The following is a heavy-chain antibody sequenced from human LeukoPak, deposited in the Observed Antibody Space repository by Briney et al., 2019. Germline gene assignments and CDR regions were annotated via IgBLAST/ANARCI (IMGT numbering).Heavy chain of an antibody. CDR1: GFTFDDYG. Sequence: PGGSLRLSCAASGFTFDDYGMSWVRQAPGKGLEWVANIKQDGSEKFYVDSVKGRFTVSRDNAKNSLYLQMNSLRAEDTAVYYCAGASGGERYWGQGTLVTVSS. CDR3: AGASGGERY. D-gene: IGHD3-10*01. V-gene: IGHV3-7*04. J-gene: IGHJ4*02. CDR2: IKQDGSEK.